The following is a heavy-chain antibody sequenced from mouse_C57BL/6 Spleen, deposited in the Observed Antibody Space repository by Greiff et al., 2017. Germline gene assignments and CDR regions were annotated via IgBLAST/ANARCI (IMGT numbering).Heavy chain of an antibody. CDR2: ISYDGSN. D-gene: IGHD1-1*01. CDR3: ARDPHYYGSSPARYFDV. V-gene: IGHV3-6*01. Sequence: EVKLEESGPGLVKPSQSLSLTCSVTGYSITSGYYWNWIRQFPGNKLEWMGYISYDGSNNYNPSLKNRISITRDTSKNQFFLKLNSVTTEDTATYYCARDPHYYGSSPARYFDVWGTGTTVTVSS. J-gene: IGHJ1*03. CDR1: GYSITSGYY.